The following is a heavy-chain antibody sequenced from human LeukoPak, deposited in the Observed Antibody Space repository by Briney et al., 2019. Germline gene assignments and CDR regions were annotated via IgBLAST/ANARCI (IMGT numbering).Heavy chain of an antibody. Sequence: PSETLSLTCTVSGGSISSISYYWGWIRQPPGKGLEWIGRIYYSGSTRYNPSLKSPVTISVNTSKNQFSLKLSSVTAADTAVYYCARHDYGSGSYDAFDIWGQGTKVTVSS. D-gene: IGHD3-10*01. CDR1: GGSISSISYY. CDR3: ARHDYGSGSYDAFDI. CDR2: IYYSGST. V-gene: IGHV4-39*01. J-gene: IGHJ3*02.